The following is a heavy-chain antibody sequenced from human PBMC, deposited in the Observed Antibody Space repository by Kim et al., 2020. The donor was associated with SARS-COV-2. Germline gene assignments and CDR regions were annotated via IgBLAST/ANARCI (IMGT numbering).Heavy chain of an antibody. V-gene: IGHV3-30-3*01. D-gene: IGHD3-10*01. J-gene: IGHJ4*02. CDR1: GFTFSSYA. Sequence: GGSLRLSCAASGFTFSSYAMHWVRQAPGKGLEWVAVISYDGSNKYYADSVKGRFTISRDNSKNTLYLQMNSLRAEDTAVYYCARGSGSYYTYFDYWGQGT. CDR3: ARGSGSYYTYFDY. CDR2: ISYDGSNK.